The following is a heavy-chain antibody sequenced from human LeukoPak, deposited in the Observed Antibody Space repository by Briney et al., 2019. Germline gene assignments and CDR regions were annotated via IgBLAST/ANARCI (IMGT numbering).Heavy chain of an antibody. J-gene: IGHJ6*02. V-gene: IGHV3-23*01. CDR3: ARTYGSGGSYGMDV. CDR2: ISGSGGSP. CDR1: GFTFSSNG. Sequence: GGSLRLSCAASGFTFSSNGMSWVRQAPGRGLEWVSVISGSGGSPDYTDSVKGRFTISRDNAKNSLYLQMNSLRAEDTAVYYCARTYGSGGSYGMDVWGQGTTVTVSS. D-gene: IGHD3-10*01.